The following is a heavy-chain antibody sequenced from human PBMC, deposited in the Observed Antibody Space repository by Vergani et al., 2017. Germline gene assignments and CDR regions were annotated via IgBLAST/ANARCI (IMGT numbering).Heavy chain of an antibody. Sequence: QVQLVESGGGVVQPGRSLRLSCAASGFTFSNYDMHWVRQAPGKGLEWVAVIWYDGSNKYYADSVKGRFTISRDNSKNTLYLQMNSLRAEDTAVYYCARDRDIQLWYVDYWGQGTLVTVSS. V-gene: IGHV3-33*01. CDR2: IWYDGSNK. J-gene: IGHJ4*02. CDR3: ARDRDIQLWYVDY. CDR1: GFTFSNYD. D-gene: IGHD5-18*01.